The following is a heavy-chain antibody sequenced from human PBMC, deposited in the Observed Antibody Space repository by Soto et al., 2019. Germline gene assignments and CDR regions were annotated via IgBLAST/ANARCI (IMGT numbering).Heavy chain of an antibody. CDR3: ARDRQYYHSWSDYQNEGPYDMDV. CDR1: GGSFSGYY. D-gene: IGHD3-3*02. CDR2: INHSGGT. V-gene: IGHV4-34*01. J-gene: IGHJ6*02. Sequence: SETLSLTCAVYGGSFSGYYWTWIRQAPGKGLEWIGEINHSGGTNYNSSLKSRVTISVDTSKNQFSLILYSVTAADTAVYYCARDRQYYHSWSDYQNEGPYDMDVWGQGTTVTVSS.